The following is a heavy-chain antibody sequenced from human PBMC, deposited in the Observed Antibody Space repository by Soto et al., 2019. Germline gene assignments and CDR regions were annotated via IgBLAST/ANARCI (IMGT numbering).Heavy chain of an antibody. V-gene: IGHV1-69*12. Sequence: QVQLVQSGAEVKKPGSSVKVSCKASGGTFSSYAISWVRQAPGQGLEWMGGIIPIFGTANYAQKFQGRVTITADESTSTAYMELSRPRSDDTAVYYCAIRRLERHHFDYWGQGTLVTVSS. J-gene: IGHJ4*02. CDR3: AIRRLERHHFDY. CDR2: IIPIFGTA. CDR1: GGTFSSYA. D-gene: IGHD1-1*01.